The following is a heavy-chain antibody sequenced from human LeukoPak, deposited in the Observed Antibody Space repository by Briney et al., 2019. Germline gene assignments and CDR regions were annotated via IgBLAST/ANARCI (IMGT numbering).Heavy chain of an antibody. CDR3: ASHLQAYYYDSSGSLAY. D-gene: IGHD3-22*01. CDR2: IIPIFGIA. J-gene: IGHJ4*02. V-gene: IGHV1-69*04. Sequence: SVKVSCKASGGTFSSYAISWERQAPGQGLEWMGRIIPIFGIANYAQKFQGRVTITADKSTSTAYMELSSLRSEDTAVYYCASHLQAYYYDSSGSLAYWGQGTLVTVSS. CDR1: GGTFSSYA.